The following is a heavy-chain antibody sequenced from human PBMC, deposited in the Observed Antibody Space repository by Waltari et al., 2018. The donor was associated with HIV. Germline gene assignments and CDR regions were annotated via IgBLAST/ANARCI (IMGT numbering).Heavy chain of an antibody. Sequence: EVQLLESGGGLVQPGGSLRLSCAASGFTFSSYAMSWVRQAPGKGLEWVSAISGSGGSTYYADSVKGRFTISRDTAKNSLYLQMNSLRAEDTAVYYCARDRTRYYFDSWGQGTLVTVSS. V-gene: IGHV3-23*01. CDR1: GFTFSSYA. J-gene: IGHJ4*02. CDR3: ARDRTRYYFDS. CDR2: ISGSGGST. D-gene: IGHD6-6*01.